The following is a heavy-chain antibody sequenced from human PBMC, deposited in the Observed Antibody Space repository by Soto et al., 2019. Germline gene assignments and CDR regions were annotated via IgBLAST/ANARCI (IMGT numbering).Heavy chain of an antibody. CDR1: CDSISRSVSY. Sequence: SENLSITFSVSCDSISRSVSYWGWSSQPPVKRLELIGYVYYSGTTNYNPSLKSRVTISVDLSKNQFSLRLSSVTTADTALYYCARTTAVPNTPRSRYFFEYWGQGTLVTVSS. CDR2: VYYSGTT. CDR3: ARTTAVPNTPRSRYFFEY. J-gene: IGHJ4*02. V-gene: IGHV4-61*05. D-gene: IGHD4-17*01.